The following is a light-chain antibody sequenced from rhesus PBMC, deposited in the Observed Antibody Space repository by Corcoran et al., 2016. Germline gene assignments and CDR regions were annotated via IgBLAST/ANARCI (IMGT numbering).Light chain of an antibody. CDR1: SNDVGGYDY. CDR2: DVS. J-gene: IGLJ1*01. Sequence: QAALTQPPSVSGSPGQSVTIACTGTSNDVGGYDYVSWYQQHPGTAPKFMIYDVSKRPSGVSDRFSGSKSGNTASLTISGLHAEDEADYYCSSYAGNNIYIFGTGTRLTVL. V-gene: IGLV2-23*01. CDR3: SSYAGNNIYI.